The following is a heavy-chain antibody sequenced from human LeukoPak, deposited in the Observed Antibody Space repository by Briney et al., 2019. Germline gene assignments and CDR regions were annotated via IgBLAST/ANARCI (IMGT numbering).Heavy chain of an antibody. J-gene: IGHJ4*02. CDR1: GFSVSSNY. V-gene: IGHV3-53*01. Sequence: GGSLRLSCAASGFSVSSNYMSWVRQAPGKGLEWVSVIYTDGDTYYADSVRGRFTISRDSSKNTLFLQMNSLRPEDTAVYYCAKDAQPMQWLDAFFDYWGQGTLVTVSS. CDR2: IYTDGDT. CDR3: AKDAQPMQWLDAFFDY. D-gene: IGHD6-19*01.